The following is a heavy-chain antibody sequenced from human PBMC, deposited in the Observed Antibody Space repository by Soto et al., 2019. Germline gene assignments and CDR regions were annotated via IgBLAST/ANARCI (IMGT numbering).Heavy chain of an antibody. CDR1: GGTFSSYA. D-gene: IGHD3-9*01. Sequence: QVQLVQSGAEVKKPGSSVKVSCKASGGTFSSYAISWVRQAPGQGLEWMGGIIPIFGTANYAQKFQGRVTITADESTSTAYLELSSLRSEDTAVYYCASTYYDILTGYYPPYYYYGMDVWGQGTTVTVSS. CDR2: IIPIFGTA. CDR3: ASTYYDILTGYYPPYYYYGMDV. J-gene: IGHJ6*02. V-gene: IGHV1-69*12.